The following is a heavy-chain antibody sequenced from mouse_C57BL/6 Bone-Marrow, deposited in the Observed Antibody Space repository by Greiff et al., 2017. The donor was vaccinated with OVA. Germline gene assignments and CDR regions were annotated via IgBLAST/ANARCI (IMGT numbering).Heavy chain of an antibody. J-gene: IGHJ1*03. CDR3: ARNDGYYWYFDV. D-gene: IGHD2-3*01. CDR1: GYTFTSYG. Sequence: VLLQQSGAELARPGASVKLSCKASGYTFTSYGISWVKQRTGQGLEWIGEIYPRSGNTYYNEKFKGKATLTADKSSSTAYMELRSLTSEDSAVYFCARNDGYYWYFDVWGTGTTVTVSS. CDR2: IYPRSGNT. V-gene: IGHV1-81*01.